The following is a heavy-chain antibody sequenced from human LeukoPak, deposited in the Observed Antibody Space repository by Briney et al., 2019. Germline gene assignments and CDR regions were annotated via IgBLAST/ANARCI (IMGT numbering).Heavy chain of an antibody. CDR1: GYSFTSYW. Sequence: GESLKISCKGSGYSFTSYWISWVRQMPGKGLEWMGRIDPSDSYTNYSPSFQGHVTISADKSISTAYLQWSSLKASDTAMYYCARHALWDSSGWHEDYRGQGTLVTVSS. V-gene: IGHV5-10-1*01. CDR3: ARHALWDSSGWHEDY. D-gene: IGHD6-19*01. J-gene: IGHJ4*02. CDR2: IDPSDSYT.